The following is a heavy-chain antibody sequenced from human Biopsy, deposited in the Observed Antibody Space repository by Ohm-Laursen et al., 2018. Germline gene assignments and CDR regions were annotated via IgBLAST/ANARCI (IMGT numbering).Heavy chain of an antibody. CDR1: GGTFSKYG. CDR3: ATKLTGYFHH. Sequence: SVKVSCKAPGGTFSKYGVNWVRQAPGQGLEWLGGNIPILGTGNYAQKFQDRVTAAADTSTSTATMELRSLRSDDTAVYYCATKLTGYFHHWGQGTLVIVSS. CDR2: NIPILGTG. D-gene: IGHD3-9*01. V-gene: IGHV1-69*06. J-gene: IGHJ1*01.